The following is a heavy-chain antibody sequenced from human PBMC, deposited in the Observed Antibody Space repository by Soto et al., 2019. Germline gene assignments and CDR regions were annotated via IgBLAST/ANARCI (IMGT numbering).Heavy chain of an antibody. CDR1: GYTFTTYP. D-gene: IGHD6-13*01. Sequence: ASVKVSCKASGYTFTTYPMHWVRQAPGQRLEWVGLINAGSGNTKYSQKFQGRVTIIRDTSASTAYMELSSLTSEDTAVYYCANHLGGYSTCDCWGRRPRITVSS. CDR3: ANHLGGYSTCDC. CDR2: INAGSGNT. V-gene: IGHV1-3*01. J-gene: IGHJ4*02.